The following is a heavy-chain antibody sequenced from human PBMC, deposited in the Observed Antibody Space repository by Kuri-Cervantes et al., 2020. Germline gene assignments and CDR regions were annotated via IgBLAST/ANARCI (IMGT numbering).Heavy chain of an antibody. J-gene: IGHJ3*02. CDR1: GFTFDEYA. CDR3: AKDIDRVAAAGRGAFDI. Sequence: GGSLRLSCAVSGFTFDEYALHWVRQAPGKGLEWVSGISWNSGSIGYADSVKGRFTISRDNAKNSLYLQMNSLRAEDTALYYCAKDIDRVAAAGRGAFDIWGQGTMVTVSS. D-gene: IGHD6-13*01. V-gene: IGHV3-9*01. CDR2: ISWNSGSI.